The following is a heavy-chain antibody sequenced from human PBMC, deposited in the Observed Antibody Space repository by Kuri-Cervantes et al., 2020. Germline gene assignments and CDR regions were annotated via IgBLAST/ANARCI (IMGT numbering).Heavy chain of an antibody. V-gene: IGHV3-30-3*01. Sequence: GGSLRLSCAASGFTFSSYAMHWVRQAPGKGLEWVAVISYDGSNKYYADSVKGRFTISRDNSKNTLYLQINYLRPDDTAVYYCARQPCSGGSCYLDYWGQGILVTVSS. D-gene: IGHD2-15*01. CDR2: ISYDGSNK. J-gene: IGHJ4*02. CDR3: ARQPCSGGSCYLDY. CDR1: GFTFSSYA.